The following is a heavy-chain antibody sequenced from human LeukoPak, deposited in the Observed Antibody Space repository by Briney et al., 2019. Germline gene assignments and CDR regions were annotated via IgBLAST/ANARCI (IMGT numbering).Heavy chain of an antibody. CDR3: ARQSARHFDY. V-gene: IGHV4-59*08. J-gene: IGHJ4*02. D-gene: IGHD6-6*01. Sequence: SETLSLTCTVSGGSISSYYWSWIRQPPGKGLEWIGYIYYSGNTNYNPSLKSRVTISVDTSKNQFSLKLSSVTAADTAVYYCARQSARHFDYWGQGTLVTVSS. CDR1: GGSISSYY. CDR2: IYYSGNT.